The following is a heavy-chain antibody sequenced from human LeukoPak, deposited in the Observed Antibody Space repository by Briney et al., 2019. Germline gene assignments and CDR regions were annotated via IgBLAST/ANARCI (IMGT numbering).Heavy chain of an antibody. V-gene: IGHV4-30-4*01. CDR2: IYYSGST. D-gene: IGHD7-27*01. Sequence: SQTLSLTCTVSGGSISSGDYYWSWIRQPPGKGLEWIGYIYYSGSTYYNPSLKSRVTISVDTSKNQFSLKLSSVTAADTAVYYCARNWGAAGWDNYNGMDVWGQGTTVIVSS. CDR3: ARNWGAAGWDNYNGMDV. CDR1: GGSISSGDYY. J-gene: IGHJ6*02.